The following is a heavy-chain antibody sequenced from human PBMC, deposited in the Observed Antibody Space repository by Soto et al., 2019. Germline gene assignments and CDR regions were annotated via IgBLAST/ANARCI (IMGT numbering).Heavy chain of an antibody. Sequence: EVQLVESGGGYVQPGGSLRLSCAASGFTFSHHWMHWVRQAPGKGLVWVSRFNTDGSTTTHADSVKGRFTISRDNAKNTFHLQMNSLRAEDTAIYYCLGTGSNSYWGQGTLVTVSS. V-gene: IGHV3-74*01. CDR1: GFTFSHHW. J-gene: IGHJ4*02. CDR2: FNTDGSTT. CDR3: LGTGSNSY. D-gene: IGHD1-26*01.